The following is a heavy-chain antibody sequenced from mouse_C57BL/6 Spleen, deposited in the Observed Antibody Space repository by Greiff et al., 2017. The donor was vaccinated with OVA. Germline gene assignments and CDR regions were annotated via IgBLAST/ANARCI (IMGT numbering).Heavy chain of an antibody. Sequence: QVQLQQPGAELVMPGASVKLSCKASGYTFTRYWMHWVQQRPGQGLEWIGEIDPSDSYTNYNQKFKGKSTLTVDKSSSTAYMQLSSLTSEDSAVYYCARGDWDAWFADWGQGTLVTVSA. CDR3: ARGDWDAWFAD. CDR2: IDPSDSYT. D-gene: IGHD4-1*01. J-gene: IGHJ3*01. CDR1: GYTFTRYW. V-gene: IGHV1-69*01.